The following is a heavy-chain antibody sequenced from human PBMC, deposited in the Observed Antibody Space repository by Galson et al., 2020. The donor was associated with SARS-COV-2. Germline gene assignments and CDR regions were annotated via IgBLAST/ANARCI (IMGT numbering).Heavy chain of an antibody. J-gene: IGHJ5*02. CDR3: ARQPLYCSGGSCSSWFDP. CDR1: GYSFTSYW. V-gene: IGHV5-10-1*01. Sequence: KIGESLKISCKGSGYSFTSYWISWVRQMPGKGLEWMGRIDPSDSYTNYSPSFQGHVTISADKSISTAYLQWSSLKASDTAMYYCARQPLYCSGGSCSSWFDPWGQGTLVTVSS. CDR2: IDPSDSYT. D-gene: IGHD2-15*01.